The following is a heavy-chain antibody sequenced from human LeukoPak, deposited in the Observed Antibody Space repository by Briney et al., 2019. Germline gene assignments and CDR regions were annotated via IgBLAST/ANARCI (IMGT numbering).Heavy chain of an antibody. J-gene: IGHJ6*02. CDR3: ARDTTVVSRYNYYYYGMDV. CDR2: IYYSGST. D-gene: IGHD4-23*01. CDR1: GDSISSYY. Sequence: PSETLSLTCTVSGDSISSYYWSWIRQPPGKGLEWIGYIYYSGSTNYNPSLKSRVTISVDTSKNQFSLKLSSVTAADTAAYYCARDTTVVSRYNYYYYGMDVWGQGTTVTVSS. V-gene: IGHV4-59*01.